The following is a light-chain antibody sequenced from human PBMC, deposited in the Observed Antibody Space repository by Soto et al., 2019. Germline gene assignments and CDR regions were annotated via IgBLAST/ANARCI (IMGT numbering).Light chain of an antibody. Sequence: EIVLTQSPLSRSVSPGERSSISCRSSQSLTHSSGYNYLDWYLLKSGQPPQXLIYLGSNRGSGVPDRFSGSGSGTHFTLTISRVETEDAGVYFCMQPLQTLITFGQGTRLEIK. V-gene: IGKV2-28*01. CDR2: LGS. CDR3: MQPLQTLIT. J-gene: IGKJ5*01. CDR1: QSLTHSSGYNY.